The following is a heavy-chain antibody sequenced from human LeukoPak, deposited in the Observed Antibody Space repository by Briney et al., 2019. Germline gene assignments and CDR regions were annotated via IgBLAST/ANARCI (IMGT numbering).Heavy chain of an antibody. D-gene: IGHD2-8*01. J-gene: IGHJ4*02. CDR1: GFTFSSYF. V-gene: IGHV3-64*04. CDR3: ARDPGGVVYFDY. CDR2: ISSNGGST. Sequence: GGSLRLSCSASGFTFSSYFMHWVRQAPGKGLEYVSGISSNGGSTYYADSVKGRFTISRDNSKNTLYLQMNTLRAEDTAVYYCARDPGGVVYFDYWGQGTLVTVSS.